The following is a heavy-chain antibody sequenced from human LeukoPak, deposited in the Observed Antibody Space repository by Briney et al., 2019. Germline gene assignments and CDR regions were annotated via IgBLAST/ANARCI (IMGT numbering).Heavy chain of an antibody. V-gene: IGHV4-34*01. Sequence: SETLSLTCAVYGVSFSGYYWSWIRQPPGKGLEWIGEINHSGSTNYNPSLKSRVTISVDTSKNQFSLKLSSVTAADTAVYYCARANYYGSGSYYTHLGWFDPWGQGTLVTVSS. CDR2: INHSGST. CDR1: GVSFSGYY. D-gene: IGHD3-10*01. J-gene: IGHJ5*02. CDR3: ARANYYGSGSYYTHLGWFDP.